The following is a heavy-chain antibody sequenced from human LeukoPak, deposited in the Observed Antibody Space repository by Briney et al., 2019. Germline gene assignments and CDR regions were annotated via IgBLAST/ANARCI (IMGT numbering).Heavy chain of an antibody. Sequence: PGGSLRLSCAASGFTVSSNYMSWVRQAPGKGLEWVSGINWDGGSTGYADSVKGRFTISRDNAKNSLYLQMNSLRAEDTALYHCARVVRGSGNNWFDPWGQGTLVTVSS. V-gene: IGHV3-20*01. CDR3: ARVVRGSGNNWFDP. CDR1: GFTVSSNY. J-gene: IGHJ5*02. D-gene: IGHD3-10*01. CDR2: INWDGGST.